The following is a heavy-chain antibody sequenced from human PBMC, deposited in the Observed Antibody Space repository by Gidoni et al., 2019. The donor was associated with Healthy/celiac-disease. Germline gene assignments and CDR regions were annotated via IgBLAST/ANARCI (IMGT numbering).Heavy chain of an antibody. CDR2: IRDDGSNK. V-gene: IGHV3-30*02. CDR3: AKEEDNWNYEGRNWFDP. D-gene: IGHD1-7*01. J-gene: IGHJ5*02. Sequence: QVQLVESGGGVVQPGGSLRLACAASGSTFSSYGMHWARQAPGKGLEWVEFIRDDGSNKYYADSVEGRFTISRDNSKNTLYLQMNSLGAEDTAVYYCAKEEDNWNYEGRNWFDPWGQGTLVTVSS. CDR1: GSTFSSYG.